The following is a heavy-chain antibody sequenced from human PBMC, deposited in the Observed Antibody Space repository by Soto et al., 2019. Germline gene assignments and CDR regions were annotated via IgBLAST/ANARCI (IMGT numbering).Heavy chain of an antibody. J-gene: IGHJ5*01. CDR2: IYKSTTT. D-gene: IGHD2-15*01. Sequence: QVHLLESCPGLVKPSQTLSLTCSVSGDSISTVDYFWAWIRQPPGQALEYIGYIYKSTTTYYNPSFESRVAISLDTSKSQFSLNVTSVTAADTAVYFCARGRYCLTGRCFPNWFDSWGQGTLVTVSS. V-gene: IGHV4-30-4*01. CDR3: ARGRYCLTGRCFPNWFDS. CDR1: GDSISTVDYF.